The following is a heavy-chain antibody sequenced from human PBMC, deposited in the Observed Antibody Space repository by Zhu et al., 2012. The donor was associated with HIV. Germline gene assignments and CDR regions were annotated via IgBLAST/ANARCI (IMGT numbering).Heavy chain of an antibody. V-gene: IGHV4-4*08. D-gene: IGHD3-22*01. J-gene: IGHJ4*02. CDR2: VDASGST. Sequence: QVQLQESGPGLVKPSETLSLTCTVSGGSISNYFWSWIRQPPGKGLEWIGYVDASGSTNYNSSLKSRVTISVDTSKDQFSLKLSSVTAADTAVYYCARKRLDSSGYYLYFDYWAREPWSPSPQ. CDR3: ARKRLDSSGYYLYFDY. CDR1: GGSISNYF.